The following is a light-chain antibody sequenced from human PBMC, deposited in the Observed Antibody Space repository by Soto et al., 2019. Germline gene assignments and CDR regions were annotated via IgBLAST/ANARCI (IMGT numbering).Light chain of an antibody. CDR1: SSNIESNY. Sequence: QSVLTQPPSASGTPGQRVTISCSGISSNIESNYVYWYQQLPGTAPRLLIYRNNQRPSGVPARFSGSKSDTSASLAISSLRSEDEADYYCTVWDDSLRGLLFGGGTKLTVL. CDR3: TVWDDSLRGLL. V-gene: IGLV1-47*01. J-gene: IGLJ2*01. CDR2: RNN.